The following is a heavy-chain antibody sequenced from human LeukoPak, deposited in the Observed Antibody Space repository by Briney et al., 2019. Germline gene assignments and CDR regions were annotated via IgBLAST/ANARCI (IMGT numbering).Heavy chain of an antibody. D-gene: IGHD6-6*01. CDR1: GFTFSSYS. J-gene: IGHJ1*01. CDR3: ARDFTTSSTANFHH. V-gene: IGHV3-21*01. CDR2: ISSSSRHI. Sequence: GGSLRLSCTASGFTFSSYSMNWVRQAPGKGLEWVSSISSSSRHIYYADSLKGRFTISRDDGKNSLYLQMNSLRAEDTAVYYCARDFTTSSTANFHHWGQGTLVTVSS.